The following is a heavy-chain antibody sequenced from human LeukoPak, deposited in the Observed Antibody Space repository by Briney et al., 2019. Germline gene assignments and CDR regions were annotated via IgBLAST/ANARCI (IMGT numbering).Heavy chain of an antibody. CDR2: ISYSGST. Sequence: SETLSLTCTVSGDSISSYYYSWIRQPPGKGLEWIGYISYSGSTNCNPSLKSRVTISLDTSKNQISLKVRSVTAADTAVYYCARHASSGWTANFDFWGQGTLVTVSS. J-gene: IGHJ4*02. V-gene: IGHV4-59*08. D-gene: IGHD6-19*01. CDR1: GDSISSYY. CDR3: ARHASSGWTANFDF.